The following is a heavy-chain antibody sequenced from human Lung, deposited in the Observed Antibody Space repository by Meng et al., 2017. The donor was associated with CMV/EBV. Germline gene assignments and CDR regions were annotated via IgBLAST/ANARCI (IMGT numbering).Heavy chain of an antibody. CDR2: ISAYAGDI. J-gene: IGHJ4*02. Sequence: SGYTFINYGIDWVRQAPGQGLEWMGGISAYAGDIKYAQKFQGRVTMTTDTSTSTAYMELRRLKSDDTAVYYCARDASNYYASGSGYWGQGTLVTVSS. CDR1: GYTFINYG. V-gene: IGHV1-18*01. D-gene: IGHD3-10*01. CDR3: ARDASNYYASGSGY.